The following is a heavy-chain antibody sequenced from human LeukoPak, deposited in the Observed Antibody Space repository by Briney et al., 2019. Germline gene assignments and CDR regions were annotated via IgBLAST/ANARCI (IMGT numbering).Heavy chain of an antibody. CDR1: GASISNSNW. Sequence: SETLSLTCTVSGASISNSNWWTWVRQPPGEALEWIGEIYHAGSTYYNPSLKSRVTISVDTSKNQFSLKLSSVTAADTAVYYCAREWELLPNWFDPWGQGTLVTVSS. J-gene: IGHJ5*02. CDR2: IYHAGST. V-gene: IGHV4-4*02. CDR3: AREWELLPNWFDP. D-gene: IGHD1-26*01.